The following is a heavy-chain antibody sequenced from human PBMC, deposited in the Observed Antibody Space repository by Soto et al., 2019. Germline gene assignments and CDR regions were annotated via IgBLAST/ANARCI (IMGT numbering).Heavy chain of an antibody. CDR2: IIPIFGTA. CDR1: GGTFSSYA. CDR3: ARDVKYYDIFFDLLAYYGVEH. Sequence: SVKVSCKASGGTFSSYAISWVRQAPGQGLEWMGGIIPIFGTANYAQKFQGRVTITADESTSTAYMELSSLRSEDTAVYYCARDVKYYDIFFDLLAYYGVEHWGQATTVTVPS. D-gene: IGHD3-9*01. J-gene: IGHJ6*02. V-gene: IGHV1-69*13.